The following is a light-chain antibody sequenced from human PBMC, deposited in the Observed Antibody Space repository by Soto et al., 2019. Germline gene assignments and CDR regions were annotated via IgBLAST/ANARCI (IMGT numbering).Light chain of an antibody. Sequence: DIQMTQSPSSLSASVGDRVTITCQARQDIRNFLNWYQQKPGKAPKLLIYYASNLETGVPSRFSGSGSGGDFTFTISSLQPEEIGTYYCEQYDILPTFGQGTKLEIK. CDR2: YAS. CDR3: EQYDILPT. J-gene: IGKJ2*01. CDR1: QDIRNF. V-gene: IGKV1-33*01.